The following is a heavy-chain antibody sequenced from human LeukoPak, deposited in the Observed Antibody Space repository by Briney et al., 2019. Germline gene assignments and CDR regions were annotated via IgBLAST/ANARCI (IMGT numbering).Heavy chain of an antibody. D-gene: IGHD6-13*01. Sequence: PSETRSLTCSVSGGSISSRSYYWGWVRQPPGKGLEWIGSTYYTGSTYYNPSLRSRVSISGDTSKNQVSLKVNSVTAADTAVYYCARLGAAPGPPHYFYYGMDVWGEGTTVTVSA. V-gene: IGHV4-39*01. CDR3: ARLGAAPGPPHYFYYGMDV. J-gene: IGHJ6*01. CDR2: TYYTGST. CDR1: GGSISSRSYY.